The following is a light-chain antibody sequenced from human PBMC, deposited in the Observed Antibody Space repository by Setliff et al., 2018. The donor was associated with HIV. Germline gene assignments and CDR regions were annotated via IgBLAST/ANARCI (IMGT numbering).Light chain of an antibody. Sequence: QSVLTQPPSASGTPGQRLTISCSGSRSNIGSNGVNWYQQFPGAAPKLVIYENYQRPSGVPDRFSASKSVTSASLAIRGLQSEDEADYFCASWDDSLNGYVFGTGTKVTVL. CDR3: ASWDDSLNGYV. CDR1: RSNIGSNG. J-gene: IGLJ1*01. CDR2: ENY. V-gene: IGLV1-44*01.